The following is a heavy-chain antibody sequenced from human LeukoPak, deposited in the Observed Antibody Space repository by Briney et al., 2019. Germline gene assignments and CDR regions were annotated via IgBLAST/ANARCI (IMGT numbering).Heavy chain of an antibody. D-gene: IGHD2-21*01. J-gene: IGHJ5*02. V-gene: IGHV4-39*07. CDR3: ARDLGVVA. Sequence: ASETLSLTCTVSGGSISSSSYYWGWIRQPPGKGLEWIGSIYYSGSTYYNPSLKSRVTISVDTSKNQFSLKLTSVTAADTAVYYCARDLGVVAWGQGTLVTVSS. CDR2: IYYSGST. CDR1: GGSISSSSYY.